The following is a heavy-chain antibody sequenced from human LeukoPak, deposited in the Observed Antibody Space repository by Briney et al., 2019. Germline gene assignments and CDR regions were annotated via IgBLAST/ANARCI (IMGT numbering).Heavy chain of an antibody. CDR2: IYYSGST. CDR1: GGSISSYY. J-gene: IGHJ3*02. D-gene: IGHD6-13*01. CDR3: ARVYSSSWYVCAFDI. Sequence: PSETLSLTCTVSGGSISSYYWSWIRQPPGKGLEWIGYIYYSGSTNYNPSLKSRVTISVDTSKNQFSLKLSSVTAADTAVYYYARVYSSSWYVCAFDIWGQGTMVTVSS. V-gene: IGHV4-59*01.